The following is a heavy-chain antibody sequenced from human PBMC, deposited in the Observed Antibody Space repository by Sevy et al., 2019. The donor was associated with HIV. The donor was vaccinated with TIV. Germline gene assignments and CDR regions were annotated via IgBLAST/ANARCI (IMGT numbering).Heavy chain of an antibody. CDR2: IFSSGST. V-gene: IGHV3-66*02. D-gene: IGHD6-19*01. Sequence: GGSLRLSCAISGFTVNDKYIIWVRQAPGKGLEWVSVIFSSGSTYYADSAKGRFTISRDNSKNKLNLQMNSVRAEATSVYYCVSLLLSYRSGWSYFDYWGQGTLVTVSS. J-gene: IGHJ4*02. CDR3: VSLLLSYRSGWSYFDY. CDR1: GFTVNDKY.